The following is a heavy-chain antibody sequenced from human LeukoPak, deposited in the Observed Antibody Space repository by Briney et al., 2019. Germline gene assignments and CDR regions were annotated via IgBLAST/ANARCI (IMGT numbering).Heavy chain of an antibody. Sequence: SSETLSLTCTVSGGSISSTGYYWTWIRQPAGKGLEWIGRIYPSGRTNYNPSLKSRVTISIDTSKKQFSLRLSSVTAADTAVYYCARDTYYYDSSGYSNPTFDYWGQGTLVTVSS. V-gene: IGHV4-61*02. CDR3: ARDTYYYDSSGYSNPTFDY. J-gene: IGHJ4*02. CDR1: GGSISSTGYY. CDR2: IYPSGRT. D-gene: IGHD3-22*01.